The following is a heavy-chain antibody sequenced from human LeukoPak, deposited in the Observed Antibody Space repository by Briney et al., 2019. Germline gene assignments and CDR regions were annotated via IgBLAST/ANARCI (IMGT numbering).Heavy chain of an antibody. J-gene: IGHJ6*03. CDR3: ARPLDGSDYYYYYMDV. CDR2: ISSSSSYI. CDR1: GFTFSSYS. V-gene: IGHV3-21*01. D-gene: IGHD3-10*01. Sequence: GGSLRLSCAASGFTFSSYSMNWVRQAPGKGLEWVSSISSSSSYIYYADSVKGRFTISRDNAKNSLYLQMNSLRAEDTAVYYCARPLDGSDYYYYYMDVWGKGTTVTVSS.